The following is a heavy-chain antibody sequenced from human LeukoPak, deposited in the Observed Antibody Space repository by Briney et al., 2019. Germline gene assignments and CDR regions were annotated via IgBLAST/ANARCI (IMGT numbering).Heavy chain of an antibody. Sequence: PGGSLRLSCAASGFTFSSYALHWVRQAPGKGLEYVSTISSNGGSTYYASSVKGRFTISRDNSKSTLYLQMGSLRAEDMAVYYCARDRGTLPGYFDYWGHGTLVTVSS. V-gene: IGHV3-64*01. D-gene: IGHD1-7*01. CDR1: GFTFSSYA. CDR2: ISSNGGST. J-gene: IGHJ4*01. CDR3: ARDRGTLPGYFDY.